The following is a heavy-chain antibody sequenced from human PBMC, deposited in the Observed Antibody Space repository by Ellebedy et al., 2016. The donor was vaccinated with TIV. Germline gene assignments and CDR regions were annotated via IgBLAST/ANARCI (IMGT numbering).Heavy chain of an antibody. V-gene: IGHV1-3*01. J-gene: IGHJ4*02. D-gene: IGHD2-15*01. CDR2: INAGNGNT. CDR3: ARDCSGGSCYSVPDY. CDR1: GYTFTSYA. Sequence: ASVKVSCXASGYTFTSYAMHWVRQAPGQRLEWMGWINAGNGNTKYSQKFQGRVTITRDTSASTAYMELSSLRSEDTAVYYCARDCSGGSCYSVPDYWGQGTLVTVSS.